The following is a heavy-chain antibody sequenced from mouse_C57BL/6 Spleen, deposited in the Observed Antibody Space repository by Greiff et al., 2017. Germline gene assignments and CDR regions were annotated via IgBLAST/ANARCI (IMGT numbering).Heavy chain of an antibody. J-gene: IGHJ1*03. CDR3: AGELGRYFDV. CDR2: IWSGGST. D-gene: IGHD4-1*01. Sequence: VHLVESGPGLVQPSQSLSITCTVSGFSLTSYGVHWVRQSPGKGLEWLGVIWSGGSTDYNAAFISRLSISKDNSKSQVFFKMNSLQADDTAIYYCAGELGRYFDVWGTGTTVTVSS. CDR1: GFSLTSYG. V-gene: IGHV2-2*01.